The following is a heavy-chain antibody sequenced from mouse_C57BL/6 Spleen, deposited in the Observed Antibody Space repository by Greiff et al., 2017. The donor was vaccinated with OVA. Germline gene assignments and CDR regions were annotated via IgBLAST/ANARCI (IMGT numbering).Heavy chain of an antibody. J-gene: IGHJ2*01. Sequence: EVKVVESGGGLVKPGGSLKLSCAASGFTFSDYGMHWVRQAPEKGLEWVAYISSGSSTIYYADTVKGRFTISRDNAKNTLFLQMTSLRSEDTAMYYCATVVATDFDYWGQGTTLTVSS. V-gene: IGHV5-17*01. CDR2: ISSGSSTI. CDR3: ATVVATDFDY. D-gene: IGHD1-1*01. CDR1: GFTFSDYG.